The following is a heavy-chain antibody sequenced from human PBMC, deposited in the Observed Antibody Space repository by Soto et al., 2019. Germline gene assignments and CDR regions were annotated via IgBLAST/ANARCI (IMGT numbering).Heavy chain of an antibody. Sequence: HPGGSLRLSCAASGFTFSSYGMHWVRQAPGKGLEWVAVISYDGSNKYYADSVKGRFAISRDNSKNTLYLQMNSLRAEDTAVYYCAKDMIGEYSSSSAYYYYGMDVWGQGTTVTVSS. CDR3: AKDMIGEYSSSSAYYYYGMDV. CDR1: GFTFSSYG. D-gene: IGHD6-6*01. J-gene: IGHJ6*02. CDR2: ISYDGSNK. V-gene: IGHV3-30*18.